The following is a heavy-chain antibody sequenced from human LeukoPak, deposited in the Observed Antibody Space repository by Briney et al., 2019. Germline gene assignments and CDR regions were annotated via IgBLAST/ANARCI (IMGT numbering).Heavy chain of an antibody. Sequence: PGGSLRLSCAASGFTSSSYGMHWVRQAPGKGLEWLSYMSSSTIYYADSVQGRFTISRDNAKNSLYLQMNSLRVEDTAVYYCARPTGDMSTVTKDAFDIWGQGTMVTVSS. V-gene: IGHV3-48*04. D-gene: IGHD4-17*01. J-gene: IGHJ3*02. CDR2: MSSSTI. CDR3: ARPTGDMSTVTKDAFDI. CDR1: GFTSSSYG.